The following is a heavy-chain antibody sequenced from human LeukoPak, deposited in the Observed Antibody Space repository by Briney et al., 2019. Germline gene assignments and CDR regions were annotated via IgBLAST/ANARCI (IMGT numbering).Heavy chain of an antibody. CDR2: IYYTGST. CDR1: GASIRSSY. Sequence: PSETLSLTCTVSGASIRSSYWSWLRQPPGKGLEWIGHIYYTGSTNSNPSLKSRVTVSLDTSKNQFSLKLSSMTAADTAVYYCARLDRSGYEMGGTWFDPWGQGTLVAVSS. J-gene: IGHJ5*02. D-gene: IGHD3-22*01. CDR3: ARLDRSGYEMGGTWFDP. V-gene: IGHV4-59*08.